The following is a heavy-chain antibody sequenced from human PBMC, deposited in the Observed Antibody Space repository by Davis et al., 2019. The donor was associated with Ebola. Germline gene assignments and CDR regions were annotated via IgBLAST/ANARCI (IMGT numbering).Heavy chain of an antibody. CDR3: AREGYCRGGSYYGVDHACDI. D-gene: IGHD2-15*01. Sequence: SETLSLTCAVYGGSFSGYYWRWIRQPPGKGLEWTGVTNHSGSTHSNPSLKSRVTISVDTSKNQFSLKLSSVTAADTAVYYCAREGYCRGGSYYGVDHACDIWGQGTMVAVSS. V-gene: IGHV4-34*01. J-gene: IGHJ3*02. CDR1: GGSFSGYY. CDR2: TNHSGST.